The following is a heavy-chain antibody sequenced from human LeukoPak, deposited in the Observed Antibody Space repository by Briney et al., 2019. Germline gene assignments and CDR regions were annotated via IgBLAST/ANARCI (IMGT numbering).Heavy chain of an antibody. CDR1: GGSISSGSYY. J-gene: IGHJ3*02. V-gene: IGHV4-61*02. CDR3: AAGSGSYMFDI. Sequence: SETLSLTCTVSGGSISSGSYYWSWIRQPAGKGLEWIGRIYTSGSTNYNPSLKSRVTTSVDTSKNQFSLKLSSVTAADTAVYYCAAGSGSYMFDIWGQGTMVTVSS. CDR2: IYTSGST. D-gene: IGHD1-26*01.